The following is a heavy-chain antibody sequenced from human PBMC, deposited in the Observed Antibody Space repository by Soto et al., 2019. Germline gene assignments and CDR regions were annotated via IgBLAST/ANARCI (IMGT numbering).Heavy chain of an antibody. J-gene: IGHJ6*02. Sequence: QVQLQESGPGLVKPSGTLSLTCAVSGDSISSSYWWSWVRQPPGKGLEWIGEIYHSGSTNYNPSLXXRXXISVDKSKNQFSLKLSSVTAADTAVYYCARVSGSYYYGMDVWGQGTTVTVSS. CDR1: GDSISSSYW. CDR3: ARVSGSYYYGMDV. V-gene: IGHV4-4*02. CDR2: IYHSGST. D-gene: IGHD3-10*01.